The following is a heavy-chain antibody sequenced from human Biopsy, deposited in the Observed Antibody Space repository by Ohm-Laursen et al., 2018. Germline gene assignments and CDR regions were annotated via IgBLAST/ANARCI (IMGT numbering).Heavy chain of an antibody. CDR2: IHHSGST. CDR3: ARMDCSGGSCHYYSYGMDV. D-gene: IGHD2-15*01. J-gene: IGHJ6*02. V-gene: IGHV4-4*09. CDR1: CGSFTGHY. Sequence: SQTLSLTCTVSCGSFTGHYWTWIRQPPGKGLECIGNIHHSGSTNYNPSLKSRLTISVDTSKNQFSLKLSSVTAADTAVYYCARMDCSGGSCHYYSYGMDVWGQGTTVTVSS.